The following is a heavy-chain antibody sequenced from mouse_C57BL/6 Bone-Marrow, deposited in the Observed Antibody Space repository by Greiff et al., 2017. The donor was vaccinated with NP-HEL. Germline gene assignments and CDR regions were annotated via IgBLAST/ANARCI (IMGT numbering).Heavy chain of an antibody. J-gene: IGHJ3*01. Sequence: EVQLQQSEGGLVQPGSSMKLSCTASGFTFSDYYMAWVRQVPEKGLEWVANINYDGSSTYYLDSLKSRFIISRDNAKNILYLQMSSLKSEDTATYYCARDAGTGFAYWGQGTLVTVSA. CDR2: INYDGSST. V-gene: IGHV5-16*01. CDR1: GFTFSDYY. D-gene: IGHD4-1*01. CDR3: ARDAGTGFAY.